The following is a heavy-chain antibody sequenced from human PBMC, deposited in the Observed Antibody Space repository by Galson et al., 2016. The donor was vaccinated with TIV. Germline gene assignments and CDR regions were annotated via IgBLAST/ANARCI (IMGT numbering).Heavy chain of an antibody. CDR2: ISYDGINK. V-gene: IGHV3-30*01. D-gene: IGHD2-21*02. Sequence: SLRLSCAASGFTFSSHAMHWVRQAPGKGLEWVADISYDGINKYYADSVKGRFTVSRDNSKSTLYLQLNSLRTEDTAVYYCARETGCGGDCYYFDYWGQGTLVTVSS. CDR1: GFTFSSHA. CDR3: ARETGCGGDCYYFDY. J-gene: IGHJ4*02.